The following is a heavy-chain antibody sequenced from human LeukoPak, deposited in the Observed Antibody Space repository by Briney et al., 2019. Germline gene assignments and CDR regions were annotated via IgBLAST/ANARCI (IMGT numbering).Heavy chain of an antibody. CDR1: GYSISSGYY. V-gene: IGHV4-38-2*01. J-gene: IGHJ4*02. CDR2: IYHSGGT. D-gene: IGHD3-9*01. Sequence: SETLSLTCAVSGYSISSGYYWGWIRQPPGKGLEWIGSIYHSGGTYYNPSLKSRVTISVDTSKNQFSLKLSSVTAADTAVYYCASRKNTLTGIDYWGQGTLVTVSS. CDR3: ASRKNTLTGIDY.